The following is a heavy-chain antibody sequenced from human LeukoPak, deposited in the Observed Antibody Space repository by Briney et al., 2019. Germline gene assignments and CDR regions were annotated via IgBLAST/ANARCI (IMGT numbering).Heavy chain of an antibody. CDR1: GFTFSSYA. CDR3: ATALTDVPVGDY. Sequence: GGSLRLSCAASGFTFSSYAMHWVRQAPGKGLEWVAVISYDGSNKYYADSVKGRFTISRDKSKNTLYLQMNSLRTEDTAVYYCATALTDVPVGDYWGQGTLVTVSS. D-gene: IGHD3-16*01. CDR2: ISYDGSNK. V-gene: IGHV3-30-3*01. J-gene: IGHJ4*02.